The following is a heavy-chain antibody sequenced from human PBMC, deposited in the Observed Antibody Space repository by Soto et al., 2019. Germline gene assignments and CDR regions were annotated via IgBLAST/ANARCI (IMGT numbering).Heavy chain of an antibody. CDR2: ISGSGSST. V-gene: IGHV3-23*01. Sequence: EVQLLESGGGLVQPGGSLRLSCAASGFTFSSYALSWVRQDPGKGLEWVSVISGSGSSTYYADSVKGRCTISRDNAKNTLYLQMNSRGAEDTAVYYCARRSPSWSFDIWGQGTMVTVSS. J-gene: IGHJ3*02. D-gene: IGHD2-15*01. CDR1: GFTFSSYA. CDR3: ARRSPSWSFDI.